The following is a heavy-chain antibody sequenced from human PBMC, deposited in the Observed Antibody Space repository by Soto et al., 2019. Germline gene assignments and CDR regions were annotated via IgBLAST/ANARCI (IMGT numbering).Heavy chain of an antibody. V-gene: IGHV3-23*01. Sequence: PWWSLRLSCSASVFTFSSYAMSWFRQAPGKGLEWVSGITASGGSTSYADSVKGRFTISRDNSKNTLYLQMNSLRAEDTAVYYCAHTQGIVLVPAAIWYWGQGTLVTVSS. CDR1: VFTFSSYA. CDR3: AHTQGIVLVPAAIWY. J-gene: IGHJ4*02. CDR2: ITASGGST. D-gene: IGHD2-2*02.